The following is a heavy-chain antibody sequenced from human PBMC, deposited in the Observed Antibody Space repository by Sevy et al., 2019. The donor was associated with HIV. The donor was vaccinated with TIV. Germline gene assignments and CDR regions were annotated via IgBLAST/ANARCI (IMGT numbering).Heavy chain of an antibody. CDR2: ISSSSSYI. CDR3: ARDPCSGGSCYSLFDI. V-gene: IGHV3-21*01. J-gene: IGHJ3*02. D-gene: IGHD2-15*01. Sequence: GGSLRLSCAASGFTFSSYSMNWVRQAPGKGLEWVSSISSSSSYIYYADSVKGRFTISRDNAKNSLYLQMNCLRAEDTAVYYCARDPCSGGSCYSLFDIWGQGTMVTVSS. CDR1: GFTFSSYS.